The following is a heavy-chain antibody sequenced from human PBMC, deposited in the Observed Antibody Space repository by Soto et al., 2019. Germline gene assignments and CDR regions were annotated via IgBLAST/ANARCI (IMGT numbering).Heavy chain of an antibody. Sequence: HPGGSLRLSCAASGFTFSSYAMSWVRQAPGKGLEWVSGISGSGGRAYYADSVKGRFTISRDNSNNALFLQMNSLRAEDTALYYCARDSNFGRVWDFDIWGQGTMVTVSS. V-gene: IGHV3-23*01. CDR2: ISGSGGRA. J-gene: IGHJ3*02. D-gene: IGHD3-3*01. CDR3: ARDSNFGRVWDFDI. CDR1: GFTFSSYA.